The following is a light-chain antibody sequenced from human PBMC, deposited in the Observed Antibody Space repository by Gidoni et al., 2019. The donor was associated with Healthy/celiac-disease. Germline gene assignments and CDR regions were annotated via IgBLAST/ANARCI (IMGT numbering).Light chain of an antibody. CDR1: QSVSSSY. V-gene: IGKV3-20*01. J-gene: IGKJ2*01. CDR3: QQYGSSPQT. Sequence: EIVLPQSPGTLSLSPGERATLSCRASQSVSSSYLAWYQQKPGQAPRLLIYGAASRATGIPDRFSGSGSGTDFTLTISRLEPEDFAVYYCQQYGSSPQTFGQXTKLEIK. CDR2: GAA.